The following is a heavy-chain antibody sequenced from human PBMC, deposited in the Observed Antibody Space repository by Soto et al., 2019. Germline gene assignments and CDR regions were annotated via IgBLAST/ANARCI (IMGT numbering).Heavy chain of an antibody. D-gene: IGHD4-17*01. J-gene: IGHJ6*02. Sequence: LSLTCTVSGGSISSGVYYWTWIRQHPGKRLEWIGYIYHSGNAYYNPSLKSRVTISVDTSKNQFSLKLSSVTAADTAVYYCARDEEVNYSDYGGSDYYGMDVWGQGTTVTVS. CDR2: IYHSGNA. V-gene: IGHV4-31*03. CDR3: ARDEEVNYSDYGGSDYYGMDV. CDR1: GGSISSGVYY.